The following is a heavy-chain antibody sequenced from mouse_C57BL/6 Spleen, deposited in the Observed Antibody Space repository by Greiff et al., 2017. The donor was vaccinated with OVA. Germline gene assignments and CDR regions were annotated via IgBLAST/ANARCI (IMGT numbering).Heavy chain of an antibody. CDR2: ISSGSSTI. CDR3: ATSTVAHYFDY. D-gene: IGHD1-1*01. CDR1: GFTFSDYG. J-gene: IGHJ2*01. Sequence: EVKLMESGGGLVKPGGSLKLSCAASGFTFSDYGMHWVRQAPEKGLEWVAYISSGSSTISYAYTVKGRFTISRDNANNTLFLHMTRLRSKDTDMYYCATSTVAHYFDYWGQGTTLTVSS. V-gene: IGHV5-17*01.